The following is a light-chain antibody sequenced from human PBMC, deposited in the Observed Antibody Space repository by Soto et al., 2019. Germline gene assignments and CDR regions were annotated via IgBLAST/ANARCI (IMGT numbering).Light chain of an antibody. CDR3: SSYTTSSTVV. CDR1: NSDVGGYNY. J-gene: IGLJ2*01. CDR2: DVD. Sequence: QSALTQPASISGSPGQSITISCTGTNSDVGGYNYVSWYQQYPGKAPKLMLYDVDNRPSGVSYRFSGSKSGKTASLTISGLQAEDEADYYCSSYTTSSTVVFGGGTKLTVL. V-gene: IGLV2-14*01.